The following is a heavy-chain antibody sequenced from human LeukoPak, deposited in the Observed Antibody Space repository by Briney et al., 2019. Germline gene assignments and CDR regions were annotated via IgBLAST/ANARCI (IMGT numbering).Heavy chain of an antibody. Sequence: GGSLRLSCAASGFIFSNYGMHWVRQAPGKRLKWVAFIWNDGSETFHADSVKGRFRIARDNSKNTLYLQMNSLRAEDTAVYFCARDMGRAWYGPPDYWGQGTLVTVSS. J-gene: IGHJ4*02. CDR3: ARDMGRAWYGPPDY. D-gene: IGHD6-13*01. CDR1: GFIFSNYG. CDR2: IWNDGSET. V-gene: IGHV3-33*01.